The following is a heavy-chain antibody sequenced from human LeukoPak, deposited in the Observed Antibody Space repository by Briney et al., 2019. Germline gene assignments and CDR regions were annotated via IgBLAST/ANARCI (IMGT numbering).Heavy chain of an antibody. CDR1: GYTFTAYY. J-gene: IGHJ4*02. Sequence: ASVKVSCKASGYTFTAYYMHWVRQAPGQGLEWMGWINPNSGGTKYAQKFQGRVTMTRDTSISTAYMELSRLSSADKAMYYCARKKLNGVSYDYWGQGTLVTVSS. CDR3: ARKKLNGVSYDY. D-gene: IGHD2-8*01. CDR2: INPNSGGT. V-gene: IGHV1-2*02.